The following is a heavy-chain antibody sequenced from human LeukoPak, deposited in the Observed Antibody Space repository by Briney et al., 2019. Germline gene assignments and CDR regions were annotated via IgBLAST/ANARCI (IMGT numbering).Heavy chain of an antibody. V-gene: IGHV1-18*01. CDR2: ISPYNGNT. D-gene: IGHD4-17*01. CDR3: ARGAFGDYGFVDY. CDR1: GGTFSSYA. Sequence: ASVKVSCKASGGTFSSYAISWVRQAPGQGLEWMGWISPYNGNTNSVQNLQGRVTMTTDTSTSTVCMELRSLRSDDTAVYYCARGAFGDYGFVDYWGQGTLVTVSS. J-gene: IGHJ4*02.